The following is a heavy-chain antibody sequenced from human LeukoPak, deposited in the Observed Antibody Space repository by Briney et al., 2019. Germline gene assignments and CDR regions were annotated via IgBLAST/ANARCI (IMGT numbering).Heavy chain of an antibody. CDR1: GYTFTSYG. D-gene: IGHD1-26*01. CDR3: ARDPGGSYPYYFDY. CDR2: ISAYNGNT. J-gene: IGHJ4*02. Sequence: ASVKVSFKASGYTFTSYGMSWVRQAPGQGLEWMGWISAYNGNTNYAQKLQGRVTMTTDTSTSTAYMELRSMRSDDTAVYYCARDPGGSYPYYFDYWGQGTLVTVSS. V-gene: IGHV1-18*01.